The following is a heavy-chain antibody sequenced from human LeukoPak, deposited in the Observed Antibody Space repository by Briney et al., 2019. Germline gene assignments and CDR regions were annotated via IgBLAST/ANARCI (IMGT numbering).Heavy chain of an antibody. J-gene: IGHJ4*02. V-gene: IGHV3-30*01. Sequence: GGSLRLSCAASGFTFSNYGMHWVRQAPGKGLEWVAVIVYDGSDYADSVKGRFTISRDNSKNTLYLQMNSLRAEDTGVYYCARDMWGVTDYWGQGTLVIVSS. D-gene: IGHD3-10*01. CDR3: ARDMWGVTDY. CDR1: GFTFSNYG. CDR2: IVYDGS.